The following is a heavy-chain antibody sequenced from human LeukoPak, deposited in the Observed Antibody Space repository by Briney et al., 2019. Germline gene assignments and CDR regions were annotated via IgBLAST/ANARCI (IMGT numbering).Heavy chain of an antibody. Sequence: PSETLSLTCAVYGGSFSSYYWTWVRQPPGKGLEWIGEITHRGTTHYNPSLKSRVTISVDTSKNAFSLKLSSVTAADTAVYYCARAYYDSSGYYSYYFDSWGQGTLVTVSS. CDR3: ARAYYDSSGYYSYYFDS. J-gene: IGHJ4*02. V-gene: IGHV4-34*01. CDR2: ITHRGTT. CDR1: GGSFSSYY. D-gene: IGHD3-22*01.